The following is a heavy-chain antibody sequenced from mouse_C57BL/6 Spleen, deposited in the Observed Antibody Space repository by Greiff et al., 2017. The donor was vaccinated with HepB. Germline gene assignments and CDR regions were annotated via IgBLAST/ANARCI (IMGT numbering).Heavy chain of an antibody. CDR3: ARGGSGYDFDY. CDR1: GYTFTSYW. Sequence: VQLQQPGAELVMPGASVKLSCKASGYTFTSYWMHWVKQRPGQGLEWIGEIDPSDSYTNYNQKFKGKSTLTVDKSSSTAYMQLSSLTSEDSAVYYCARGGSGYDFDYWGQGTTLTVSS. D-gene: IGHD3-2*02. CDR2: IDPSDSYT. J-gene: IGHJ2*01. V-gene: IGHV1-69*01.